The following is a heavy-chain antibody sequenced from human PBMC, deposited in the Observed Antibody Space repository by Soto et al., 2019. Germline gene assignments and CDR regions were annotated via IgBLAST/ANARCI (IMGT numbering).Heavy chain of an antibody. D-gene: IGHD6-19*01. CDR1: GGSISSSSYY. J-gene: IGHJ5*02. CDR3: ASGSGWYVGYWFDP. V-gene: IGHV4-39*01. Sequence: SETLSLTCTVSGGSISSSSYYWGWIRQPPGKGLEWIGSIYYSGSTYYNPSLKSRVTISVDTSKNQFSLKLSSVTAAVTAVYYCASGSGWYVGYWFDPWGQGTLVTVSS. CDR2: IYYSGST.